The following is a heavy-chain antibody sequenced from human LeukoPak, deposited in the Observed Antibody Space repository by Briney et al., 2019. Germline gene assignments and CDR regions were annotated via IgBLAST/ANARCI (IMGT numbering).Heavy chain of an antibody. V-gene: IGHV4-61*02. Sequence: SETPSLTCTVSGGSISSGSYYWSWIRQPAGKGLEWIGRIYTSGSTNYNPSLKSRVTISVDTSKNQFSLKLSSVTAADTAVYYCARDHSSSWRNFDYWGQGTLVTVSS. D-gene: IGHD6-13*01. CDR1: GGSISSGSYY. CDR3: ARDHSSSWRNFDY. CDR2: IYTSGST. J-gene: IGHJ4*02.